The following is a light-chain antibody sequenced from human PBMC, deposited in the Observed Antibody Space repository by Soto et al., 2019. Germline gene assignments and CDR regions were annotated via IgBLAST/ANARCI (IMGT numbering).Light chain of an antibody. Sequence: DIQMTQSPSTLSASVGDRVTITCRASQSISTWLAWYQHKPGKAPKLLIYQASSLEGGVTSRFSGSGSGTEFTLTISSLQPDAFATYYCQQYITYSRTFGQGTRVETK. CDR3: QQYITYSRT. CDR2: QAS. CDR1: QSISTW. J-gene: IGKJ2*02. V-gene: IGKV1-5*03.